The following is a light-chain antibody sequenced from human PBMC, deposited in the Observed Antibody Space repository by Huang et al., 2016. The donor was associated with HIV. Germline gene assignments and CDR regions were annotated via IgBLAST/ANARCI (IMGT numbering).Light chain of an antibody. V-gene: IGKV1-33*01. CDR3: QHYDSLPPWT. J-gene: IGKJ1*01. CDR1: QNIGNY. Sequence: DIQMTQSPSSLSASVGDRVSITCQASQNIGNYLNWYQQKPGQTPKLLIFDASNLETGASSRFSASGSGTDFTFTITTLQPEDIATYYCQHYDSLPPWTFGQGTRVEI. CDR2: DAS.